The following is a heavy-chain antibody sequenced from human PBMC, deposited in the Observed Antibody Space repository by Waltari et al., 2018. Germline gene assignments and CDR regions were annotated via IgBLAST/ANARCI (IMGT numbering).Heavy chain of an antibody. V-gene: IGHV4-59*01. J-gene: IGHJ4*02. D-gene: IGHD1-1*01. CDR3: ARGPWRFDY. CDR2: IYYSGST. Sequence: QVQLQESGPGLVKASETLSLTCTVSGGSMYGYYWSWIRPPPGKGLEWIGHIYYSGSTNYNPSLKSRVTISLDTPKNQFSLKLSSVTAADTAVYYCARGPWRFDYWGQGTLVSVSS. CDR1: GGSMYGYY.